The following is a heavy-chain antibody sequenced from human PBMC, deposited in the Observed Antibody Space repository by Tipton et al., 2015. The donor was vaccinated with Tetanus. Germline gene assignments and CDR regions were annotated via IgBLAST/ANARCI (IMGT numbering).Heavy chain of an antibody. Sequence: SLRLSCAAYGFIFSNHWMSWVRQAPGKGLEWVANIKQDGREKYYVDSVKGRFNISRDNAKNSLYLQMNSLRAEDTAVYYCGSSCWQVHFDYWGQGTLVTVSS. CDR2: IKQDGREK. CDR3: GSSCWQVHFDY. D-gene: IGHD6-19*01. V-gene: IGHV3-7*03. J-gene: IGHJ4*02. CDR1: GFIFSNHW.